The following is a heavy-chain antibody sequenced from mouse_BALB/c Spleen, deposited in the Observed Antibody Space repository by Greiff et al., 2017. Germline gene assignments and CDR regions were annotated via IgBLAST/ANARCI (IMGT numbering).Heavy chain of an antibody. CDR2: IWAGGST. D-gene: IGHD2-10*02. Sequence: VKLMESGPGLVAPSQSLSITCTVSGFSLTSYGVHWVRQPPGKGLEWLGVIWAGGSTNYNSALMSRLSISKDNSKSQVFLKMNSLQTDDTAMYYCARETYGNYGFAYWGQGTLVTVSA. CDR1: GFSLTSYG. J-gene: IGHJ3*01. CDR3: ARETYGNYGFAY. V-gene: IGHV2-9*02.